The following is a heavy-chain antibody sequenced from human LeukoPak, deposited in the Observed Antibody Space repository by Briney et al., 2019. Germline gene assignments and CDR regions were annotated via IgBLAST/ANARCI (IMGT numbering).Heavy chain of an antibody. CDR1: GFTFSTYA. CDR2: ISGSGGSR. CDR3: ARGRVGGWYDY. J-gene: IGHJ4*02. V-gene: IGHV3-23*01. D-gene: IGHD6-19*01. Sequence: GGSLRLSCATSGFTFSTYAMSWVRQAPGKGLEWVSTISGSGGSRYYADSVKGRFTISRDNAKNTVYLEMNSLRADDTAVYYCARGRVGGWYDYWGQGTLVTVSS.